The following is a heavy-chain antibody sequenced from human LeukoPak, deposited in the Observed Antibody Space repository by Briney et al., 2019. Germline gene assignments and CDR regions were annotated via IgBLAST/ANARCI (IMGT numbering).Heavy chain of an antibody. Sequence: GGSLRLSCAASGFTFSSYAMSWVRQAPGKGLEWVSAISGSGGSTYYADSVKGRFTISRDNSKNTLYLQMNSLKTEDTAVYYCTRVRGRYGFDYWGQGTLVTVSS. J-gene: IGHJ4*02. V-gene: IGHV3-23*01. D-gene: IGHD5-18*01. CDR3: TRVRGRYGFDY. CDR1: GFTFSSYA. CDR2: ISGSGGST.